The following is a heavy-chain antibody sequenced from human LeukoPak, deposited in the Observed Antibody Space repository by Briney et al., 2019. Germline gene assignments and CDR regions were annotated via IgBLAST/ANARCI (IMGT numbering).Heavy chain of an antibody. CDR2: IYPGDSDT. CDR1: GYSFTSYW. Sequence: GESLQISCKGSGYSFTSYWIGWVRQMPGKGLEWMGIIYPGDSDTRYSPSFQGQVTISADKSISTAYLQWSSLKASDTAMYYCARQKGGWYSGYYGMDVWGQGTTVTVSS. CDR3: ARQKGGWYSGYYGMDV. D-gene: IGHD6-19*01. V-gene: IGHV5-51*01. J-gene: IGHJ6*02.